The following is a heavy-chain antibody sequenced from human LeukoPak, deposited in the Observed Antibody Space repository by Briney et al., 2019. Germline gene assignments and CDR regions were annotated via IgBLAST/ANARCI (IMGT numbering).Heavy chain of an antibody. CDR2: INHSGST. CDR1: GGSFSGYY. D-gene: IGHD6-6*01. J-gene: IGHJ4*02. CDR3: ATRSSYNRSSSSPEFDY. Sequence: SETLSLTCAVYGGSFSGYYWSWIRQPPGKGLEWIGEINHSGSTNYNPSLKSRVTISVGTSKNQFSLKLSSVTAADTAVYYCATRSSYNRSSSSPEFDYWGQGTLVTVSS. V-gene: IGHV4-34*01.